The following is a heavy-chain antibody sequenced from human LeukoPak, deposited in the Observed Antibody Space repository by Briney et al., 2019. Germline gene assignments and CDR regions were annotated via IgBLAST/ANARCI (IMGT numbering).Heavy chain of an antibody. Sequence: GGSLRLSCAVSGFTFSGFWMSWSRQAPGKGLEWVASINSDGSEGYYADVVKGRFTISRDNSKNTLYLQMNSLRAEDTAVYYCARASAYYYDSSGYYGFDYWGQGTLVTVSS. CDR2: INSDGSEG. J-gene: IGHJ4*02. CDR1: GFTFSGFW. D-gene: IGHD3-22*01. V-gene: IGHV3-7*01. CDR3: ARASAYYYDSSGYYGFDY.